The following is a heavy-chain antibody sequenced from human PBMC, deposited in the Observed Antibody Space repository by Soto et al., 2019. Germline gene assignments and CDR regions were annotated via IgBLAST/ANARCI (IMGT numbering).Heavy chain of an antibody. J-gene: IGHJ5*02. D-gene: IGHD3-3*01. Sequence: GGSLRLSCAASGFTFSDYYMSWIRQAPGKGLEWVSYISSSGSTIYYADSVKGRFTISRDNAKNSLYLQMNSLRAEDTAVYYCARDLALRFLEWLGQAHQSGWFDPWGQGTLVTVSS. V-gene: IGHV3-11*01. CDR1: GFTFSDYY. CDR3: ARDLALRFLEWLGQAHQSGWFDP. CDR2: ISSSGSTI.